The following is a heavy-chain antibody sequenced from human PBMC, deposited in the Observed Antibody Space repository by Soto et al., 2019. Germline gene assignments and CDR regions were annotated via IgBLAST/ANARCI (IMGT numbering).Heavy chain of an antibody. D-gene: IGHD6-13*01. V-gene: IGHV4-39*01. CDR2: IYYSGST. CDR3: ASRDSSSWYFEGLGYYYGMDV. Sequence: PSGTMYITCTVSGGSMSSSSYSGGVNRQPPGKGLEWIGSIYYSGSTYYNPSLKSRVTISVDTSKNQFSLKLSSVTAADTAVYYCASRDSSSWYFEGLGYYYGMDVWGQGTTVTVSS. CDR1: GGSMSSSSYS. J-gene: IGHJ6*02.